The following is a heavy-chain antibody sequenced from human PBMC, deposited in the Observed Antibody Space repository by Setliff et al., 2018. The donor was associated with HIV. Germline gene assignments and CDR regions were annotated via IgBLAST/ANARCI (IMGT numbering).Heavy chain of an antibody. CDR2: IRSKDYGGTT. CDR3: TRGGVGTYCSSTSCAVRFYY. V-gene: IGHV3-49*04. D-gene: IGHD2-2*01. J-gene: IGHJ4*02. CDR1: GFTFGDYA. Sequence: HPGGSLRLSCTASGFTFGDYAMNWVRQAPGKGLEWVGFIRSKDYGGTTEYAASMKGRFTISRDDSKGIAYLQMDSLKAEDTAMYYCTRGGVGTYCSSTSCAVRFYYWGQGTLVTVAS.